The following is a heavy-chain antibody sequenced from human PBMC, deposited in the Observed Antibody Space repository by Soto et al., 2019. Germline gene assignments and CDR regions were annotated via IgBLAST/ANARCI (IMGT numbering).Heavy chain of an antibody. D-gene: IGHD3-22*01. CDR3: ARDMGYYYDSSGYHFDY. CDR1: GFTFSSYS. V-gene: IGHV3-21*01. J-gene: IGHJ4*02. Sequence: GGSLRLSCAASGFTFSSYSMNWVRQAPGKGLEWVSSISSSSSYIYYADSVKGRFTISRDNAKNSLYLQMNSLRAEDTAVYYCARDMGYYYDSSGYHFDYWGQGTLVTVYS. CDR2: ISSSSSYI.